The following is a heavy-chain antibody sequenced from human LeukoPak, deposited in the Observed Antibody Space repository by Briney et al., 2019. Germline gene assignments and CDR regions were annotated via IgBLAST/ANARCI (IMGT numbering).Heavy chain of an antibody. CDR2: ISVSGGST. V-gene: IGHV3-23*01. CDR3: AKDEGIVVVPAAFGW. Sequence: GRSLRLSWAAAGFTFSSYAISWVRHATGKWREWVSAISVSGGSTYYADSVKGRFTIYRDNSKNTLYLQMNSLRAEDRDVYYCAKDEGIVVVPAAFGWWGQGTLVTVSS. D-gene: IGHD2-2*01. J-gene: IGHJ4*02. CDR1: GFTFSSYA.